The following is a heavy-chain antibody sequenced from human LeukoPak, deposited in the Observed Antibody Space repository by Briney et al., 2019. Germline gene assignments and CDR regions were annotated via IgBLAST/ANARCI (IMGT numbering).Heavy chain of an antibody. Sequence: ASVKVSCKVSGYTLTELSMHWVRQAPGKGLEWMGGFDPEDGETIYAQKFQGRVTMTEDTSTDTTYMELSSLRSEDTAVYYCATSPPAYCTNGVCSFDYWGQGTLVTVSS. D-gene: IGHD2-8*01. V-gene: IGHV1-24*01. CDR2: FDPEDGET. J-gene: IGHJ4*02. CDR3: ATSPPAYCTNGVCSFDY. CDR1: GYTLTELS.